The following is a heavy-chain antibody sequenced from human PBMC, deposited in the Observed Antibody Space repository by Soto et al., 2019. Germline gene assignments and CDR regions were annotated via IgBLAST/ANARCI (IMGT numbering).Heavy chain of an antibody. V-gene: IGHV5-51*01. CDR3: ARAEGYSYGYSWFDP. D-gene: IGHD5-18*01. J-gene: IGHJ5*02. Sequence: PGESLKISCKTSGYSFTTYWIGWVRQMPGKGLEWMGIVYPGDSDTRYSPSFQGHVTISADKSISTAYLQWTSLKASDTAMYYCARAEGYSYGYSWFDPWGQGTLVTVSS. CDR1: GYSFTTYW. CDR2: VYPGDSDT.